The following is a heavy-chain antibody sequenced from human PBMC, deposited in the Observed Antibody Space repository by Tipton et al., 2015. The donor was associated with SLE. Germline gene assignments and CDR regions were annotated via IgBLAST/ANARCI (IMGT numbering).Heavy chain of an antibody. CDR1: GGSISSGGYF. CDR2: IYYRGST. Sequence: LRLSCTVSGGSISSGGYFWSWIRQHPGKGLEWIGYIYYRGSTYYNPSLKSRVTISVDTSKNQFSLKVNSVTAADTAVYYCTRHYEGTSWDGMDVWGQGTTVTVSS. V-gene: IGHV4-31*03. J-gene: IGHJ6*02. CDR3: TRHYEGTSWDGMDV. D-gene: IGHD4-17*01.